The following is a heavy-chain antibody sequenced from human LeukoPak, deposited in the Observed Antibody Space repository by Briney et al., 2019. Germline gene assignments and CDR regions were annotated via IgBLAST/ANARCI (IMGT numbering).Heavy chain of an antibody. CDR3: ARGAGTTAMDV. D-gene: IGHD1-1*01. J-gene: IGHJ6*04. V-gene: IGHV3-64*01. Sequence: PGGSLRLSCAASGFTFSSYAMHWVRQAPGKGLEYVSAISSNGGSTYYANSVKGRFTISRDNSKNTLYLQMGSLRAEDMAVYYCARGAGTTAMDVWGKGTTVIVSS. CDR2: ISSNGGST. CDR1: GFTFSSYA.